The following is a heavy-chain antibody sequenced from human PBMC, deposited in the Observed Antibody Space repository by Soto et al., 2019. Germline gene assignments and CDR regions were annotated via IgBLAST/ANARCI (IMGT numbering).Heavy chain of an antibody. CDR1: GFTFSSYA. D-gene: IGHD4-17*01. CDR2: ISGSGGST. CDR3: ANERITTTVPLSRYFQH. Sequence: EVQLLESGGGLVQPGGSLRLSCAASGFTFSSYAMSWVRQAPGKGLEWVSAISGSGGSTYYADSVKGRFTISRDNSKNTLYLQMNSLRAEDTAVYYCANERITTTVPLSRYFQHWGQGTLVTVSS. V-gene: IGHV3-23*01. J-gene: IGHJ1*01.